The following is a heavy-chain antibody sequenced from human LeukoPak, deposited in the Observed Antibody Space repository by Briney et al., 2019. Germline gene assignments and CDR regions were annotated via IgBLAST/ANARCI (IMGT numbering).Heavy chain of an antibody. Sequence: GGSLRLSCAASGFTFSDYGMTWVRQAPGKGLEWVASISGSDGRTYYGDAARGRFTISRDNSKNTLFLQMNSLRSEDTAVYYCAKDIHVWGSYRWGSIDSWGQGNLVTVSS. V-gene: IGHV3-23*01. CDR2: ISGSDGRT. CDR3: AKDIHVWGSYRWGSIDS. D-gene: IGHD3-16*02. CDR1: GFTFSDYG. J-gene: IGHJ4*02.